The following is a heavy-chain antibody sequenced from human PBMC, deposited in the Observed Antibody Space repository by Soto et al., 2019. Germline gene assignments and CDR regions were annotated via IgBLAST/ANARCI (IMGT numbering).Heavy chain of an antibody. Sequence: PGGSLRLSCAASGFTFSSYWMHWVRQAPGKGLVWVSHINSDGSSTTYADSVKGRFTISRDNAKNTLFLQMNSLRAEDTVVYYCVRDDIGVGIDYWGLGSLVTVSS. J-gene: IGHJ4*02. CDR2: INSDGSST. CDR3: VRDDIGVGIDY. D-gene: IGHD1-26*01. V-gene: IGHV3-74*01. CDR1: GFTFSSYW.